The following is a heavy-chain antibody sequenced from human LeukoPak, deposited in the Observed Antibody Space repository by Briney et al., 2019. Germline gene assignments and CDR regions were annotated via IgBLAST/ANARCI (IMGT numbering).Heavy chain of an antibody. J-gene: IGHJ4*02. Sequence: PGRSLRLSCTGSGFTFGDYSMSWVRQAPGKGLECIGFIRTKAYGGTPEYAASVKGRFTISRDDSKNIAYLQMDNLKSEDTAVYYCTRARRTVAPAEMPPYFDNWAQGTLVTVSS. D-gene: IGHD2-2*01. CDR3: TRARRTVAPAEMPPYFDN. CDR2: IRTKAYGGTP. V-gene: IGHV3-49*04. CDR1: GFTFGDYS.